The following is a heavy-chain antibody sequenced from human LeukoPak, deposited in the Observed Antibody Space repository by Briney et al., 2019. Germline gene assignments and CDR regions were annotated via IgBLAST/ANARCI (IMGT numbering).Heavy chain of an antibody. CDR2: ISAYNGDT. Sequence: ASVKVSCKASGYTFTSYIISWVRQAPGQGLEWMGWISAYNGDTNYAHNLQGRVTMTTDTSTSTAYMELRSLRSEDTAVYYCARAKAGTTSLDIWGQGTMVTVPS. CDR3: ARAKAGTTSLDI. CDR1: GYTFTSYI. V-gene: IGHV1-18*01. D-gene: IGHD1-7*01. J-gene: IGHJ3*02.